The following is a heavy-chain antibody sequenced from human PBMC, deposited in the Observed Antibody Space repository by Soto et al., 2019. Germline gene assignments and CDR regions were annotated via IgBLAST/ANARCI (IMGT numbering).Heavy chain of an antibody. CDR3: AGESDIVATNPTFDY. J-gene: IGHJ4*02. CDR1: GFTFSSYA. CDR2: ISYDGRNK. V-gene: IGHV3-30-3*01. Sequence: QVQLVESGGGVVQPGRSLRLSCAASGFTFSSYAMHWVRQAPGKGLEWVAVISYDGRNKYYADSVKGRFTISRDNSKNTLDLQMKSIRAEATAVYYCAGESDIVATNPTFDYWGQGTLVTVSS. D-gene: IGHD5-12*01.